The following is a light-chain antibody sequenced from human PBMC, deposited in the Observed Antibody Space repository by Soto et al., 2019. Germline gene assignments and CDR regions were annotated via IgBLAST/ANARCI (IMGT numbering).Light chain of an antibody. Sequence: EIVLTQSPATLSLSPGERATLSCRASQSVSSYLAWFQQKPGQAPRLLIYDASNRATGIPARFSGSRSGTDFTPTTSSLEPQDFAVYYCQQRSNWPYTFGQGTKLEIK. CDR3: QQRSNWPYT. CDR2: DAS. J-gene: IGKJ2*01. V-gene: IGKV3-11*01. CDR1: QSVSSY.